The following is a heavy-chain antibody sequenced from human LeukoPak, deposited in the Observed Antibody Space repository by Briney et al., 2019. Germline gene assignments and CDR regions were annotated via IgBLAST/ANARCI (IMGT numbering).Heavy chain of an antibody. CDR2: ISWNSGSI. CDR3: ANLGSAGCRRITSCSAYMDV. V-gene: IGHV3-9*01. Sequence: XRQAXXKGLEWXSGISWNSGSIGYADSVKGRFTISRDNAKNSLYLQMNSLRDEDTALYYCANLGSAGCRRITSCSAYMDVWGKGTTVTVSS. J-gene: IGHJ6*03. D-gene: IGHD2-2*01.